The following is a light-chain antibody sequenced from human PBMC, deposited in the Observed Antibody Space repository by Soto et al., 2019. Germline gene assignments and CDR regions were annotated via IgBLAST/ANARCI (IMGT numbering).Light chain of an antibody. CDR3: QQYAGYSRT. CDR2: KAS. J-gene: IGKJ1*01. V-gene: IGKV1-5*03. CDR1: QSISGW. Sequence: DVQMTQSPSTLSASVGDRDTITCRASQSISGWLAWYQQRPGTAPKLMIYKASTLETGVPSRFSGSGSGTEFTLTINNLQPDDFATYYCQQYAGYSRTFGQGTKVEIK.